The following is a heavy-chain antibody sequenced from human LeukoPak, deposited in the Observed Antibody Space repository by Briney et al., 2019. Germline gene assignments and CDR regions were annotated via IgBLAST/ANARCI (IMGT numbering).Heavy chain of an antibody. CDR3: ATSRTLDH. J-gene: IGHJ4*02. V-gene: IGHV3-7*05. Sequence: PGGSLRLSCAAAGFTFSSYWMNWVRQAPGKGLEWVANIKQDGSEKYYVDSVKGRFTISRDNAKNSLYPQMNSLRAEDTAVYYCATSRTLDHWGQGTLVIVSS. CDR1: GFTFSSYW. CDR2: IKQDGSEK.